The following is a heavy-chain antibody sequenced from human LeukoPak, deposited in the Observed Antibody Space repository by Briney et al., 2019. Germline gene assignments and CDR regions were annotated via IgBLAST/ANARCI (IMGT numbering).Heavy chain of an antibody. D-gene: IGHD6-19*01. Sequence: DSVKVSCKASGYTFTSYYMHWVRQAPGQGLEWMGIINPSGGSTSYAQKFQGRVTMTRDMSTSTVYMELSSLRSDDTAVYYCARGIAVAGKAWYFDLWGRGTLVTVSS. V-gene: IGHV1-46*01. CDR1: GYTFTSYY. CDR2: INPSGGST. CDR3: ARGIAVAGKAWYFDL. J-gene: IGHJ2*01.